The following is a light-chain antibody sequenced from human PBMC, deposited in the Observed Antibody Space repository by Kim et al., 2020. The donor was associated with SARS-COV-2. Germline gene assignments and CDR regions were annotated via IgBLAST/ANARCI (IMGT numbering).Light chain of an antibody. V-gene: IGLV2-11*01. Sequence: PGQSVTSSCTGTRSDVGDYNFISWYQQHPGKAPKRMIYDVSERPSGVPDRFSGSKSGNTASLTVSGLQAEDEADYYCSSYATTVVFGGGTQLTVL. CDR2: DVS. CDR3: SSYATTVV. CDR1: RSDVGDYNF. J-gene: IGLJ2*01.